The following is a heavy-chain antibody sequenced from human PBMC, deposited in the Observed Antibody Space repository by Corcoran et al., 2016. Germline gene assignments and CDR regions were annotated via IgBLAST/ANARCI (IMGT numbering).Heavy chain of an antibody. CDR3: ARDYYGDY. Sequence: QVQLQESGPGLVQPSETLSLTYTVSGGSISGHYWSWIRQPAGEGLQWIGRIYSSGSTNYNPSLKSRVTMSVDTSKNQFSLKLTSVTAADTAVYYCARDYYGDYWGQGTLVTVSS. V-gene: IGHV4-4*07. CDR2: IYSSGST. CDR1: GGSISGHY. J-gene: IGHJ4*02.